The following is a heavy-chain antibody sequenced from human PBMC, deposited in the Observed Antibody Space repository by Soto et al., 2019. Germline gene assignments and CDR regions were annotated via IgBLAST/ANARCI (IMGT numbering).Heavy chain of an antibody. CDR1: GFTFSSYA. V-gene: IGHV3-30-3*01. CDR3: ARDSLPPPIIHEPDYYDSSGYFLYYYYGMDV. J-gene: IGHJ6*02. Sequence: GGSLRLSCAASGFTFSSYAMHWVRQAPGKGLEWVAVISYDGSNKYYADSVKGRFTISRDNSKNTLYLQMNSLRAEDTAVYYCARDSLPPPIIHEPDYYDSSGYFLYYYYGMDVWGQGTTVTVSS. CDR2: ISYDGSNK. D-gene: IGHD3-22*01.